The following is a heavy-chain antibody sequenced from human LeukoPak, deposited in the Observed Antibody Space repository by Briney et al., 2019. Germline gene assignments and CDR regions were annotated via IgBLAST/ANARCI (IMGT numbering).Heavy chain of an antibody. V-gene: IGHV4-34*01. Sequence: SETLSLTCAVSGGSFSGYYWSGLRQPPGKGLEWIGEISNSESTNYSPSLNSRVTISVDTSKNQFSLNLSSVTAADSAVYYCARALVSATMVWYFDLWGRGTLVTVSS. CDR1: GGSFSGYY. J-gene: IGHJ2*01. CDR2: ISNSEST. CDR3: ARALVSATMVWYFDL. D-gene: IGHD5-12*01.